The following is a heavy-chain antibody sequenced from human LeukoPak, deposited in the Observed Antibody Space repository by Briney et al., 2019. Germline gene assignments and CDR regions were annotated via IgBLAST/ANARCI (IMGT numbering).Heavy chain of an antibody. D-gene: IGHD3-10*01. CDR2: INTDNGHT. V-gene: IGHV1-3*04. CDR3: ARDLLERGLLSIPMVRGLGT. Sequence: ASVKVSCKASGYTFTDYTLHWVRQAPGQRPEWMGWINTDNGHTKYSQNFQGRVTITRDTSATTAYVELNSLRSEDTAIYYCARDLLERGLLSIPMVRGLGTWGQGTLVTVSS. J-gene: IGHJ5*02. CDR1: GYTFTDYT.